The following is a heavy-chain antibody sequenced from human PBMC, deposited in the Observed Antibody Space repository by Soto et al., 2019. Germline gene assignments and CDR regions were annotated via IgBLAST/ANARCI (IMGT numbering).Heavy chain of an antibody. Sequence: QVQLVQSGAEVKEPGASVRVSCKASGYTFTSYDINWVRQATGQGLEWMGWMNPESRNTGYAQKVQGRVTMTRDTSRSTAYMELTSLSSEDTAVDYGARFVRHHLPTIDFGGQGTRVTVSS. D-gene: IGHD1-26*01. J-gene: IGHJ4*02. CDR3: ARFVRHHLPTIDF. V-gene: IGHV1-8*01. CDR1: GYTFTSYD. CDR2: MNPESRNT.